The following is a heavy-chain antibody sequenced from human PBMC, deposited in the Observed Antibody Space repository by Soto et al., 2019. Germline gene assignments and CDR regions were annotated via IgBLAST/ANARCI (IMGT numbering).Heavy chain of an antibody. J-gene: IGHJ4*02. Sequence: PSETLSLTCAVYGGSFSGYYWSWIRQPPGKGLEWIGEINHSGSTNYNPSLKSRVTISVDTSKNQFSLKLSSVTAADTAVYYCARTYYDILTGYHPFDYWGQGTLVTVSS. CDR1: GGSFSGYY. D-gene: IGHD3-9*01. CDR3: ARTYYDILTGYHPFDY. V-gene: IGHV4-34*01. CDR2: INHSGST.